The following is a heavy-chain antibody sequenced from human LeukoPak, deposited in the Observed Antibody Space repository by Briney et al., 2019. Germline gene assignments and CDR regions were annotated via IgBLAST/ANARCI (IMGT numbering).Heavy chain of an antibody. V-gene: IGHV5-51*01. CDR3: ASLLDILTGFPPSYFDY. CDR1: GYSFPTYW. D-gene: IGHD3-9*01. J-gene: IGHJ4*02. Sequence: GESLKISCKASGYSFPTYWIGWVRQMPGKGLEWMGIFYPGDSDTTYSPSFQGQVTISADKSISTAYLQWSSLKASDTAMYYCASLLDILTGFPPSYFDYGAQEPLATVSS. CDR2: FYPGDSDT.